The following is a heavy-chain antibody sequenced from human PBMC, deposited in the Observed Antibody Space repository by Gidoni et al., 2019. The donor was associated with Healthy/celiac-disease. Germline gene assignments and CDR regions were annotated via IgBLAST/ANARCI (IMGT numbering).Heavy chain of an antibody. CDR3: AKDPYSSGWHPSDY. CDR2: ISWNSGSI. CDR1: GFTFDDYA. Sequence: EVQLVESGGGLVQPGRSLRLSCAASGFTFDDYAMHWVRPAPGKGLEWVSGISWNSGSIGYADSVKGRFTISRDNAKNSLYLQMNSLRAEDTALYYCAKDPYSSGWHPSDYWGQGTLVTVSS. V-gene: IGHV3-9*01. D-gene: IGHD6-19*01. J-gene: IGHJ4*02.